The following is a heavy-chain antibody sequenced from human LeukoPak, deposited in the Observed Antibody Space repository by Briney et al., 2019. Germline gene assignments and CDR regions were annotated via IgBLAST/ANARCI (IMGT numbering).Heavy chain of an antibody. V-gene: IGHV3-23*01. CDR2: ISGSGGST. Sequence: GGSLRLSCAASGFTFTSYSMNWVRQAPGKGLEWVSAISGSGGSTYYADFVKGRFTISRDNSKSTLYLQMNNLRAEDTAVYYCAKEGRRFGELSSFDPWGQGTLVTVSS. D-gene: IGHD3-10*01. J-gene: IGHJ5*02. CDR3: AKEGRRFGELSSFDP. CDR1: GFTFTSYS.